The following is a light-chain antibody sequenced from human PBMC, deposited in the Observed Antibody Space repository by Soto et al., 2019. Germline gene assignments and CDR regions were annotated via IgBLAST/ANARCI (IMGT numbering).Light chain of an antibody. CDR2: DVS. V-gene: IGLV2-11*01. CDR1: SSDVGGYNY. CDR3: CSYAGSYTLYV. Sequence: QSALTQPRSVSGSPGQSVTISCTGTSSDVGGYNYVSWYQQHPGKAPKLMIYDVSKRPSGVPDRFSGSKSGNTASLTISGPQAEDEADYSCCSYAGSYTLYVFGSGTKLTVL. J-gene: IGLJ1*01.